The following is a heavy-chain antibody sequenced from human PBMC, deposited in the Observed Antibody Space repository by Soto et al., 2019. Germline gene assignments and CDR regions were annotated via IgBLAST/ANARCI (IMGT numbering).Heavy chain of an antibody. J-gene: IGHJ6*02. CDR1: GFTFSSYG. CDR2: IWYDGSNK. CDR3: ARDLSGGGMDV. Sequence: QVQLVESGGGVVQPGRSLRLSFAASGFTFSSYGMHWVRQAPGKGLEWVAVIWYDGSNKYYADSVKGRFTISRDNSKNTLYLQMNSLRAEDTAVYYCARDLSGGGMDVWGQGTTVTVSS. V-gene: IGHV3-33*01. D-gene: IGHD3-10*01.